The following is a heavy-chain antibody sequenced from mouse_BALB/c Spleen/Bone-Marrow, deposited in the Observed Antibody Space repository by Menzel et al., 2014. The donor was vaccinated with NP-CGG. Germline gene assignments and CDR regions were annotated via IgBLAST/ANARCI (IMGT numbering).Heavy chain of an antibody. CDR3: ATYDGYYFDY. V-gene: IGHV3-8*02. Sequence: EVHLVESGPSLVNPSQPLSLPCSVPGASIPGGYWNWFRKFPGNKLEYMGNISYSGSTYYRPSLKSRISITRDTSKNQYYLQLNSVTTEDTATYYCATYDGYYFDYWGQGTPLTVSA. CDR2: ISYSGST. D-gene: IGHD2-3*01. J-gene: IGHJ2*01. CDR1: GASIPGGY.